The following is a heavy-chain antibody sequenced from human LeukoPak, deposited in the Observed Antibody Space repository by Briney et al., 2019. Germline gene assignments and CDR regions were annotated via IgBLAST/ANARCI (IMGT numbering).Heavy chain of an antibody. D-gene: IGHD3-10*01. Sequence: PGRSLRLSCAASGFTFDDYAMHWVRQAPGKGLEWVSGISWNSGSIGYADSVKGRFTISRDNAKNSLYLQMNSLRAEDTASYYCAKGADYYGSGALDPWGQGTLVTVSS. CDR3: AKGADYYGSGALDP. CDR2: ISWNSGSI. CDR1: GFTFDDYA. J-gene: IGHJ5*02. V-gene: IGHV3-9*01.